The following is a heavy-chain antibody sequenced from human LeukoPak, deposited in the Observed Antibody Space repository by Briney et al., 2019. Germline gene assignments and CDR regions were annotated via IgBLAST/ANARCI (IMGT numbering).Heavy chain of an antibody. CDR1: GFTFSSYW. V-gene: IGHV3-7*01. CDR2: IKQDGSEK. J-gene: IGHJ6*03. Sequence: GGSLRLSCAASGFTFSSYWMSWVRQAPGKGLEWVANIKQDGSEKYYADSVKGRFTISRDNAKNSLYLQMNSLRAEDTAVYYCARASYYYYMDVWGKGTTVTVSS. CDR3: ARASYYYYMDV.